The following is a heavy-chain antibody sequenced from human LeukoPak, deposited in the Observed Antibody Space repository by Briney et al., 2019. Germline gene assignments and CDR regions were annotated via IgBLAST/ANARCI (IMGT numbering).Heavy chain of an antibody. V-gene: IGHV4-34*01. CDR2: ANVRGTA. CDR1: GGSLNNYY. Sequence: PSETLSLTCAVSGGSLNNYYWGWIRQSPRKGLEWIGDANVRGTANYNPTLKSRATISIDTSKNQFSLQLTSVTAADTALYYCAREFSGTYYADYWGQRTLVTVSS. J-gene: IGHJ4*02. D-gene: IGHD1-26*01. CDR3: AREFSGTYYADY.